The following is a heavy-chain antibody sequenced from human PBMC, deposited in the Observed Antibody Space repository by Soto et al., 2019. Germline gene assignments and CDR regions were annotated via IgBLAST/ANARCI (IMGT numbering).Heavy chain of an antibody. V-gene: IGHV1-2*02. CDR2: INPNSGGT. Sequence: GASVKVSCKASGYTFTGYYMHWVRQAPGQGLEWMGWINPNSGGTNYAQKFQGRVTMTRDTSIGTAYMELSRLRSDDTAVYYCARDMEWLSLYYYYYGMDVWGQGTKVTVSS. D-gene: IGHD3-3*01. CDR3: ARDMEWLSLYYYYYGMDV. J-gene: IGHJ6*02. CDR1: GYTFTGYY.